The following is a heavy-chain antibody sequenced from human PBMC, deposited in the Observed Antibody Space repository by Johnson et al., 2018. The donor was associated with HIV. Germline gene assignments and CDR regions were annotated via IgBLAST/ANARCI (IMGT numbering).Heavy chain of an antibody. CDR3: ARVGATMVRGVIGDAFDI. V-gene: IGHV3-7*01. CDR1: RFTFRSYW. CDR2: IKQDASDK. J-gene: IGHJ3*02. Sequence: MLLVESGGGLVQPGGSLRLSCAASRFTFRSYWMSCVRQAPGKGLEWVANIKQDASDKYYVDSVKGRFPISRDNAKNSLYLQMNRLRAEDTAVYYCARVGATMVRGVIGDAFDIWGQGTMVTVSS. D-gene: IGHD3-10*01.